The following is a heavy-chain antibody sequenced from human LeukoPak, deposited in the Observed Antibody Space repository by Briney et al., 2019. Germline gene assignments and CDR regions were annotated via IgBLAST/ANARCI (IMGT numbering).Heavy chain of an antibody. J-gene: IGHJ4*02. CDR3: AKADSSSWSFFDY. V-gene: IGHV3-23*01. CDR1: GFTFSSYA. Sequence: PGGSLRLSCAASGFTFSSYAMSWVRQAPGKGLEWVSAISGSGGSTYYADSVKGRFTISRDSSKNTLYLQMNSLRAEDTAVYYCAKADSSSWSFFDYWGQGTLVTVSS. D-gene: IGHD6-13*01. CDR2: ISGSGGST.